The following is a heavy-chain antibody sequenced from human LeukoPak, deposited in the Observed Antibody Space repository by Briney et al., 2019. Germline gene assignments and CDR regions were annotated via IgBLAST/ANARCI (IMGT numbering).Heavy chain of an antibody. J-gene: IGHJ4*02. CDR2: INWNGGSI. V-gene: IGHV3-20*04. D-gene: IGHD2-15*01. CDR3: ARGYCSGGSCWYFDY. CDR1: GFTFDDYG. Sequence: GGSLRLSCAARGFTFDDYGMNGVRQAPGKGLEWVSGINWNGGSIGYGDSVKGRFTISRDNAKSSLYLQMNSLRAEDTALYYCARGYCSGGSCWYFDYWGQGTPVTVSS.